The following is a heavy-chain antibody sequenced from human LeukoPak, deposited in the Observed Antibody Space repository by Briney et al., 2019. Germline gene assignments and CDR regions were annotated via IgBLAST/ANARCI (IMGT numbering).Heavy chain of an antibody. V-gene: IGHV3-66*01. CDR1: GFTVSSNY. CDR3: ARDLTAYFDY. D-gene: IGHD3-16*01. J-gene: IGHJ4*02. Sequence: HPGGSLRLSRAASGFTVSSNYMSWVRQAPGKGLEWVSVIYSGGSTYYADSVKGRFTISRDNSKKTLYLQMNSLRAEDTAVYYCARDLTAYFDYWGQGTLVTVSS. CDR2: IYSGGST.